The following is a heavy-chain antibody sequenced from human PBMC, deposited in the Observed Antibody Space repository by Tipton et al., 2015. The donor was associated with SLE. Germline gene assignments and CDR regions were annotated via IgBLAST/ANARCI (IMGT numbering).Heavy chain of an antibody. Sequence: TLSLTCTVSGGSISSYYWSWIRQPAGKGLEWIGRIYTSGSTNYNPSLKSRVTISVDTSKNQFSLKLSSVTAADTAVYYCAREERWGIAASAYWGQGTLVTVSS. CDR2: IYTSGST. CDR1: GGSISSYY. CDR3: AREERWGIAASAY. J-gene: IGHJ4*02. D-gene: IGHD6-13*01. V-gene: IGHV4-4*07.